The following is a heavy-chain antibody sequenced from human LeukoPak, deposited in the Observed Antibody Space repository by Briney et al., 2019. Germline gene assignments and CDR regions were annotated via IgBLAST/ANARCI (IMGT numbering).Heavy chain of an antibody. Sequence: GGSLRLSCAASGFTFSSYEMNWVRQAPGKGLEWVSYISSSGSTIYYADSVKGRFTISRDNAKNSLYLQMNSLRAEDTAVYYCATWNRPLAAAGDCWGQGTLVTVSS. CDR3: ATWNRPLAAAGDC. CDR2: ISSSGSTI. J-gene: IGHJ4*02. V-gene: IGHV3-48*03. CDR1: GFTFSSYE. D-gene: IGHD6-13*01.